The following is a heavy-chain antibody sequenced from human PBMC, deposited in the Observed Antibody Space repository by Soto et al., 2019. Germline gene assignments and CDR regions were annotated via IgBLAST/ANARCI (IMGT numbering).Heavy chain of an antibody. Sequence: EVQLLESGGDFVQPGGSLRLSCAASGFSFSNYAMLWVRQAPGKGLESISAISAAGVSTYYADSVQGRFTISRDNSKNTLYLQMNSLRGEDTAIYYCAKRLTNGDEGRWGRGTLVTVSS. CDR1: GFSFSNYA. J-gene: IGHJ4*02. D-gene: IGHD2-21*02. CDR3: AKRLTNGDEGR. V-gene: IGHV3-23*01. CDR2: ISAAGVST.